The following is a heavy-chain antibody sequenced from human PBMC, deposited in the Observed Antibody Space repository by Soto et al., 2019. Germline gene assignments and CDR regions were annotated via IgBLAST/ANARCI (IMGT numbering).Heavy chain of an antibody. CDR2: ISPNFGTA. CDR1: GYTFTSYG. CDR3: ARGDTNSSGWYVDY. J-gene: IGHJ4*02. D-gene: IGHD6-19*01. V-gene: IGHV1-69*13. Sequence: VKVSCKASGYTFTSYGITWVRQAPGQGREWMGWISPNFGTANYAQKFQGRVTMTTDKSTSTAYMELSSLRSEDTAVYYCARGDTNSSGWYVDYWGQGTLVTVSS.